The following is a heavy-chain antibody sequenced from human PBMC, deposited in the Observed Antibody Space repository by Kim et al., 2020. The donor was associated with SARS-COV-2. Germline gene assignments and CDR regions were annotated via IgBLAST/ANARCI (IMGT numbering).Heavy chain of an antibody. D-gene: IGHD3-3*01. V-gene: IGHV3-66*01. CDR2: IYSGGST. CDR3: ASLEDGGYFDY. CDR1: GFTVSSNY. J-gene: IGHJ4*02. Sequence: GGSLRLSCAASGFTVSSNYMSWVRQAPGKGLEWVSIIYSGGSTFYTDSVKGRFTISRDNSKNTLYLQMNSLRAEDTAVYYCASLEDGGYFDYWGQGTLVTVSS.